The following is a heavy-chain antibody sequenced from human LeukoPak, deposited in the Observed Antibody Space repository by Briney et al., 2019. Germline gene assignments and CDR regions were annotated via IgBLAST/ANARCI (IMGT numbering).Heavy chain of an antibody. CDR3: ARARGTITGYFDY. Sequence: KPSETLSLTCTVSGGSISSYYWSWIRQPPGKGLEWIGSLFFSGITSYNASLKSRVTISVDTSKNQFSLKLSSVTAADTAVYYCARARGTITGYFDYWGQGTLVTVSS. J-gene: IGHJ4*02. V-gene: IGHV4-59*12. CDR2: LFFSGIT. CDR1: GGSISSYY. D-gene: IGHD5-12*01.